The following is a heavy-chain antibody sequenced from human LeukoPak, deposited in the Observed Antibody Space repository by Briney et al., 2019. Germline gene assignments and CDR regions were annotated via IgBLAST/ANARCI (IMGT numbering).Heavy chain of an antibody. Sequence: ASVKVSCKASGGTFSSYAISWVRQAPGRGLEWMGGIIPLFGTANYAQKFQGRVTITTDESTSTAYMELSSLRSEDTAVYYCARVLHRGVVVPAAISFGLPDYYYYMDVWGKGTTVTVSS. CDR2: IIPLFGTA. J-gene: IGHJ6*03. CDR1: GGTFSSYA. CDR3: ARVLHRGVVVPAAISFGLPDYYYYMDV. D-gene: IGHD2-2*02. V-gene: IGHV1-69*05.